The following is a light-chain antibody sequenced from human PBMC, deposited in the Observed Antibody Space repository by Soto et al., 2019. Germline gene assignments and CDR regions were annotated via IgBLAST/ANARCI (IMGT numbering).Light chain of an antibody. Sequence: EVILMQSPGTLSVSPGERATLSCRASQSIGSNLAWYQQKPGQAPSLLIYGASTRAAAIPARFSGSGSGTDFTLTISSLQSEDFAAYYCQQYNNWPSPITFGQGTRLEIK. V-gene: IGKV3-15*01. J-gene: IGKJ5*01. CDR1: QSIGSN. CDR2: GAS. CDR3: QQYNNWPSPIT.